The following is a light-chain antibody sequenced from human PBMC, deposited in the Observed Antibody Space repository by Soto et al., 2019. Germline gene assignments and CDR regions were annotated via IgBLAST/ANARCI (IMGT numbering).Light chain of an antibody. Sequence: EIVLTQSPATLSLSPGERATLSCRASQNVANYLDWYQQKPGQAPRLLIYESSNRATGIAARFSGSGSGTDFTLTISSLEPEDFAVYYCQQSSNWPQTLGQGTKVDIK. V-gene: IGKV3-11*01. CDR3: QQSSNWPQT. J-gene: IGKJ1*01. CDR2: ESS. CDR1: QNVANY.